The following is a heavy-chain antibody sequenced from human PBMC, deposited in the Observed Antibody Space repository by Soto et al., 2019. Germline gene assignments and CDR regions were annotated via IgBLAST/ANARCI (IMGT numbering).Heavy chain of an antibody. V-gene: IGHV1-3*01. J-gene: IGHJ6*03. CDR2: INAGNGNT. Sequence: GASVKVSCKASGYTFTSYAMHWGRQAPGQRLEWMGWINAGNGNTKYSQKFQGRVTITRDTSASTAYMELSSLRSEDTAVYYCARGETVTTWGKTYYYYMDVWGKGTTVTVSS. D-gene: IGHD4-4*01. CDR3: ARGETVTTWGKTYYYYMDV. CDR1: GYTFTSYA.